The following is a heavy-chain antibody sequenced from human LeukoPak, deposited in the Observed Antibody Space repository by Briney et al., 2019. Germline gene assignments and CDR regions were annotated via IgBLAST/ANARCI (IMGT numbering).Heavy chain of an antibody. V-gene: IGHV4-59*01. J-gene: IGHJ4*02. CDR2: IYYSGNT. CDR1: GGSISNYY. CDR3: ARELVTPPYYFDY. D-gene: IGHD5-18*01. Sequence: PSETLSLTCAVSGGSISNYYWSWIRQPPGKGLEWIGHIYYSGNTNYNPSLKSRVTILVDTSKNQFSLKLSSVTAADTAVYYCARELVTPPYYFDYWGQGTLVTVSS.